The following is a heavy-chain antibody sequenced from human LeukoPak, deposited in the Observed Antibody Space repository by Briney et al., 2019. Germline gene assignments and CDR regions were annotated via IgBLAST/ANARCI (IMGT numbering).Heavy chain of an antibody. V-gene: IGHV3-23*01. J-gene: IGHJ6*02. CDR3: AKDRGQQMVRNYYGMDV. CDR2: ISPGGGTT. D-gene: IGHD6-13*01. Sequence: RGSLRLSCAVSGIAFGSEAMSWVRQSPARGLEWVASISPGGGTTYYADYVKGRFTISRDNSNNTLYVQMNSLRAEDTAVYYCAKDRGQQMVRNYYGMDVWGQGTTVTVSS. CDR1: GIAFGSEA.